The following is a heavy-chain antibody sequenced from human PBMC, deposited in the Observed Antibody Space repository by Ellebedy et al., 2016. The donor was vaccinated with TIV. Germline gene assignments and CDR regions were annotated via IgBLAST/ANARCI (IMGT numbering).Heavy chain of an antibody. V-gene: IGHV3-7*03. D-gene: IGHD3-10*01. Sequence: GESLKISCAASGFTSSFYWMSWVRQAPGKGLEWVANIHKDGSEKFYVDSVKGRFTISRDNAKNSLYLQMNSLRAEDTAVYYCASPPGVVALWGQGILVTVSS. J-gene: IGHJ4*02. CDR3: ASPPGVVAL. CDR2: IHKDGSEK. CDR1: GFTSSFYW.